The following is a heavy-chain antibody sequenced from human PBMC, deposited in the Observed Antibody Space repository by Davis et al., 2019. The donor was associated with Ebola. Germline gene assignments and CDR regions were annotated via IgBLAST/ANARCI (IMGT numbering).Heavy chain of an antibody. CDR1: GDSIGGGYY. J-gene: IGHJ4*02. CDR3: AAGGNSDY. Sequence: MPSETLSLTCTVSGDSIGGGYYWSWVRQHPGKGLEWIGHIYYSGSTLYHPSLKTRVTISVDTSKNQISLRLRSVTAADTAVYYCAAGGNSDYWGQGTLVTVSS. CDR2: IYYSGST. D-gene: IGHD4-23*01. V-gene: IGHV4-31*03.